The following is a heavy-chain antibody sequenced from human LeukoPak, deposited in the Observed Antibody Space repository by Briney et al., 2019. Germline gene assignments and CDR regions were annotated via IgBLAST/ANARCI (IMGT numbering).Heavy chain of an antibody. CDR3: VRADRDGYSQGYDY. CDR2: ISSNGGST. CDR1: GFTFSSYA. D-gene: IGHD5-18*01. Sequence: GGSLRLSCAASGFTFSSYAMHWVRQAPGKGLEYVSAISSNGGSTYYADSVKGRFTISRDNSKNTLYLQMGSLRAEDMAVYYCVRADRDGYSQGYDYWGQGTLVTVSS. J-gene: IGHJ4*02. V-gene: IGHV3-64*02.